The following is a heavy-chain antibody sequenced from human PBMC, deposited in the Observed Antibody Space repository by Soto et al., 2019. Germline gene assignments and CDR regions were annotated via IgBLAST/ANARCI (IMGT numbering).Heavy chain of an antibody. V-gene: IGHV3-7*03. Sequence: GGSLRLSCAASGFTFSSYWMSWVRQAPGKGLEWVANIKQDGSEKYYVDSVKGRFTISRDNAENSLYLQMNSLRAEDTAVYYCARDRNYYDSSGYYFDPLVARLENWFDPWGQGTLVTVSS. CDR1: GFTFSSYW. CDR3: ARDRNYYDSSGYYFDPLVARLENWFDP. J-gene: IGHJ5*02. CDR2: IKQDGSEK. D-gene: IGHD3-22*01.